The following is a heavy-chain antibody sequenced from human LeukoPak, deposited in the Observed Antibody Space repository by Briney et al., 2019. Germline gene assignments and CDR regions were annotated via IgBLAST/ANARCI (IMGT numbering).Heavy chain of an antibody. J-gene: IGHJ4*02. CDR3: AKSEDGAPVDY. Sequence: PGRSLRLSCAASGFTLSSYGMHWVRQAPGKGLEWVAVIWYDGSNKYYADSVKGRFTISRDNSKNTLYLQMNSLRAEDTAVYYCAKSEDGAPVDYWGQGTLVTVSS. D-gene: IGHD4-17*01. V-gene: IGHV3-33*06. CDR1: GFTLSSYG. CDR2: IWYDGSNK.